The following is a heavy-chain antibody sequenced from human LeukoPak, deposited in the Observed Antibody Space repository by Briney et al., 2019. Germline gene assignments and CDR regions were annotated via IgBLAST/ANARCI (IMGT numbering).Heavy chain of an antibody. CDR2: ISYDGSNK. V-gene: IGHV3-30*18. J-gene: IGHJ4*02. D-gene: IGHD3-10*01. CDR1: GFTFSSYG. CDR3: AKDRGHGLSFDY. Sequence: GGSLRLSCAASGFTFSSYGMHWVRQAPGKGLEWVAVISYDGSNKYYADSVKGRFTISRDNSKDTLYLQMNSLRAEDTAVYYCAKDRGHGLSFDYWGQGTLVTVSS.